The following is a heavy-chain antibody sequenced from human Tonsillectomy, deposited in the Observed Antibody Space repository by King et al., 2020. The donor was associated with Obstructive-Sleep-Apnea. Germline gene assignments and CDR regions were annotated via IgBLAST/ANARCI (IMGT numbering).Heavy chain of an antibody. CDR1: GGSINSSTYF. J-gene: IGHJ5*01. Sequence: VQLQESGPGLVKSSETLSLTCTVSGGSINSSTYFWGWIRQPPGKGLEWIGSIFYSGSTYYNPSLKSRVTISVDTSKKQFSLKLSSLTAADTAVFYCAREVYNYASGSPRWFDSWGQGTLVTVSS. CDR2: IFYSGST. D-gene: IGHD3-10*01. V-gene: IGHV4-39*07. CDR3: AREVYNYASGSPRWFDS.